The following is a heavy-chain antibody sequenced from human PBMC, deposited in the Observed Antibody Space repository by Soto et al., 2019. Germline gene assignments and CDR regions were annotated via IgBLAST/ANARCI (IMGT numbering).Heavy chain of an antibody. V-gene: IGHV4-59*01. CDR2: IKYSGGT. Sequence: SETLSLTCTVSGASITDYYWNWLRQPPGKGLEWIGYIKYSGGTNYNPSLKSRVTISLDTSKNQFSLKLSSVTAPDTAVYYCARGGYCDGGTCYWFDPWGQGTLVTVSS. D-gene: IGHD2-15*01. CDR3: ARGGYCDGGTCYWFDP. CDR1: GASITDYY. J-gene: IGHJ5*02.